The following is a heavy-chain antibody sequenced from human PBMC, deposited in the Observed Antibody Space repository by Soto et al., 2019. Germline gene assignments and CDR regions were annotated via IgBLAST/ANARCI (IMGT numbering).Heavy chain of an antibody. J-gene: IGHJ5*02. Sequence: ASVKVTCKDSGYALTIYAMHWVRQAPGQRLEWMGWINAGNGNTKYSQKFQGRVTITRDTSASTAYMELSSLRSEDTAVYYCAREFGGCSGGSCYSSDNWFDPWGQGTLVTVSS. CDR2: INAGNGNT. D-gene: IGHD2-15*01. CDR1: GYALTIYA. CDR3: AREFGGCSGGSCYSSDNWFDP. V-gene: IGHV1-3*01.